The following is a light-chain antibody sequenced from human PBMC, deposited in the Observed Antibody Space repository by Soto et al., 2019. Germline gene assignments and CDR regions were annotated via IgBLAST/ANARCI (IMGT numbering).Light chain of an antibody. CDR1: PSISSW. CDR3: QQYNSYLYT. Sequence: DIQMTQSPSTLSASVGDRVTITCRASPSISSWLAWYQQKPGKAPNLLIYDASSLESGVPSRFSGSGSGTEFTLTISSLQPDDFATYYCQQYNSYLYTFGQGTKLEIK. CDR2: DAS. J-gene: IGKJ2*01. V-gene: IGKV1-5*01.